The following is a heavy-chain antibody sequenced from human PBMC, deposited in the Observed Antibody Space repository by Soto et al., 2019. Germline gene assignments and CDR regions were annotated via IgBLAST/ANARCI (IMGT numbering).Heavy chain of an antibody. Sequence: SGPTLVSPTQTLTLTCTFSGFSLSTSGMCVSWIRQPPGKALEWLARIDWDDDKYYSTSLKTRLTISKDTSKNQVVLTMTNMDPVDTATYYCARILTPFTISNKETPDYYYYMDVWGKGTTVTVSS. CDR3: ARILTPFTISNKETPDYYYYMDV. V-gene: IGHV2-70*11. D-gene: IGHD3-3*01. J-gene: IGHJ6*03. CDR2: IDWDDDK. CDR1: GFSLSTSGMC.